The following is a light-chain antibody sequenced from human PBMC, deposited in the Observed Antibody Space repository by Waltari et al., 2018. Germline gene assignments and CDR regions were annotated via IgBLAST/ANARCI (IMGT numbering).Light chain of an antibody. Sequence: QSALTQPASVSGSPGPSITISCTGTSSDVGGYNYLLGYQQHPVKAPKLMIYDVSKRPSGVSNRFSGSKSGNTASLTISGLQAEDEADYYCSSYTSSSTWVFGGGTKLTVL. CDR2: DVS. CDR3: SSYTSSSTWV. J-gene: IGLJ3*02. V-gene: IGLV2-14*01. CDR1: SSDVGGYNY.